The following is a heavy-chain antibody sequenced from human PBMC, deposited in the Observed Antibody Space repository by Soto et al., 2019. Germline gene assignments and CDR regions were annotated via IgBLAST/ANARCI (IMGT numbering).Heavy chain of an antibody. Sequence: EVQLVETGGDLIQPGGSLRLSCAASGFTVSSTYMSWVRQAPGKGLEWVSVIYTGGSTYYADSVKGRFTISRDNSKNTLYLQMNSLRAEDTAVYYCARDPQLGAWFDPWGQGTLVTVSS. CDR2: IYTGGST. CDR1: GFTVSSTY. CDR3: ARDPQLGAWFDP. D-gene: IGHD7-27*01. J-gene: IGHJ5*02. V-gene: IGHV3-53*02.